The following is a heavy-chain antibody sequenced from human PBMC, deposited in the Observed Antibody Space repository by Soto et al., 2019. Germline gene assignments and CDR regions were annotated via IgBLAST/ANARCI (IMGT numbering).Heavy chain of an antibody. Sequence: QVQLVQSGAEVKKPGSSVKVSCKASGGTFSSYTISWVRQAPGQGLEWMGRIIPALGLPNYAQKFQGRVTITADKSTSTAYMELSGLRSEDTAMYYCARDRCSSTSCARGYWDFDLWGRGTLVTVSS. J-gene: IGHJ2*01. V-gene: IGHV1-69*08. CDR3: ARDRCSSTSCARGYWDFDL. D-gene: IGHD2-2*01. CDR2: IIPALGLP. CDR1: GGTFSSYT.